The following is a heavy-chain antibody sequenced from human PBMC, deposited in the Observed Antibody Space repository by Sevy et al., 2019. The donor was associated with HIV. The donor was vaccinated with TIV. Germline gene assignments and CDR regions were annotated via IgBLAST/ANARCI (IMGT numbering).Heavy chain of an antibody. D-gene: IGHD2-15*01. CDR2: INTKNGNA. J-gene: IGHJ1*01. CDR3: ARDRGYCSGGSCYIQQ. V-gene: IGHV1-18*01. Sequence: ASVKVSCRASGYTFTSNGIAWVRQAPGQGLEWMGWINTKNGNANYALKYQGRVTMTTDTSTSTGYMELRSLRSDDTAMYYCARDRGYCSGGSCYIQQWGQGTLVTVSS. CDR1: GYTFTSNG.